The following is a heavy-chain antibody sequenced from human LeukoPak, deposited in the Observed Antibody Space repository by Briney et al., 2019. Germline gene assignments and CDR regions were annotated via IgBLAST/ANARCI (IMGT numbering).Heavy chain of an antibody. CDR1: GYTFTSYA. CDR3: ARGLRGSRR. CDR2: ISAYNGNT. D-gene: IGHD3-10*01. Sequence: GASVKVSCKASGYTFTSYAFRWVRQAPGQGLEWMGWISAYNGNTNYAQNLQGRVTMTTDTSTSTAYMELSSLRSEDTAVYYCARGLRGSRRWGQGTLVTVSS. V-gene: IGHV1-18*01. J-gene: IGHJ4*02.